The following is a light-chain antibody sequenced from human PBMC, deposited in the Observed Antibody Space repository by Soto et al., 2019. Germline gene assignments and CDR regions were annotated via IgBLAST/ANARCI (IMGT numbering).Light chain of an antibody. CDR3: LQHHDYPRP. V-gene: IGKV1-6*01. CDR2: GAS. Sequence: AIQMTQSPSSLSASVGDIVTITCRASQAISDDVGWYQQTPGKAPKLLISGASRLQSGVPSRFSGSGSGAECTLTITSLRPEDSATYYCLQHHDYPRPFGQGTDVEI. CDR1: QAISDD. J-gene: IGKJ1*01.